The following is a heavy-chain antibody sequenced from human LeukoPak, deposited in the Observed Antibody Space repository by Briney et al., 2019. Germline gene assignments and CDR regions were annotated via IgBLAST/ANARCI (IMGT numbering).Heavy chain of an antibody. Sequence: GESLKISCKGSGYSFTSYWIGWVRQMPGKGLEWMGIIYPGDSDTRYSPSFQGQVTISADKSISTAYLQWSSLKASDTAIYYCARLNKATKAGYNWGFDNWGQGTLVSVSS. D-gene: IGHD5-24*01. CDR2: IYPGDSDT. V-gene: IGHV5-51*01. CDR1: GYSFTSYW. J-gene: IGHJ4*02. CDR3: ARLNKATKAGYNWGFDN.